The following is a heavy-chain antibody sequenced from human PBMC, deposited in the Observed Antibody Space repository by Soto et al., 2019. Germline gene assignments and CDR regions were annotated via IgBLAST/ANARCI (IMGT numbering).Heavy chain of an antibody. CDR1: GGSFSGYY. V-gene: IGHV4-34*01. CDR3: ARGSESRARFYYYYYGMDV. D-gene: IGHD3-10*01. J-gene: IGHJ6*02. Sequence: LSLTCAVYGGSFSGYYWSWIRQPPGKGLEWIGEINHSGSTNYNPSLKSRVTISVDTSKNQFSLKLSSVTAADTAVYYCARGSESRARFYYYYYGMDVWGQGTTVTVSS. CDR2: INHSGST.